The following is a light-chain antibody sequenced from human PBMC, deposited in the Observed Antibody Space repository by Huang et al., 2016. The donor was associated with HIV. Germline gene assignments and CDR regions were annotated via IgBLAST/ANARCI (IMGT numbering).Light chain of an antibody. J-gene: IGKJ1*01. CDR1: QGLMYSAGKTY. Sequence: VAVTQSPLSLPVTLGQPASISCNSSQGLMYSAGKTYLSWYHQRPGQSPRRLIYRVSTLASGLPDRFSGGGSGTNFSLKISRVEAEDVVVYYCMQGTHWPRTFGQGTKVEMK. V-gene: IGKV2-30*01. CDR3: MQGTHWPRT. CDR2: RVS.